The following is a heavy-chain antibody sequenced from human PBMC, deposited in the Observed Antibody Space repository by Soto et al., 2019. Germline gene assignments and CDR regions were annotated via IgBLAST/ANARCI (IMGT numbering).Heavy chain of an antibody. CDR2: INPHSGAT. Sequence: GASVKVSCKASGYIFSANYRHWVRQAPGRGLEWLGWINPHSGATNYAQKFLGRVTMSADTSASTAYMDLARLKSDDTAVYYCVRAYARGFSKWFYSSARGPLVTVS. CDR1: GYIFSANY. CDR3: VRAYARGFSKWFYS. J-gene: IGHJ5*01. D-gene: IGHD3-22*01. V-gene: IGHV1-2*02.